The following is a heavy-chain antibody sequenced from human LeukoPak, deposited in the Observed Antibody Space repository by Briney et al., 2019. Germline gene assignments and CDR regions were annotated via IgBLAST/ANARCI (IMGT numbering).Heavy chain of an antibody. V-gene: IGHV4-34*01. CDR1: GGSFSGYY. D-gene: IGHD3-22*01. J-gene: IGHJ4*02. Sequence: SETLSLTCAVYGGSFSGYYWSWIRQPPGKGLEWIGEINHSGSTNYNPSLKSRVTISVDTSKNQFSLKLGSVTAADTAVYYCARADRQNLMIVWGQGTLVTVSS. CDR3: ARADRQNLMIV. CDR2: INHSGST.